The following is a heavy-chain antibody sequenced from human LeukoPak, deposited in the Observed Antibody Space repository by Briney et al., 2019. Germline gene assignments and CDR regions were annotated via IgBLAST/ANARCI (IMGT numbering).Heavy chain of an antibody. Sequence: GGSLRLSCAASGFTFSSYAMHWVRQAPGKGLEWVAVISYDGSNKYYADSVKGRFTISRDNSKNTLYLQMNSLRAEDTAVYYCARDRDWYSFESWGQGTLVTVSS. CDR3: ARDRDWYSFES. CDR2: ISYDGSNK. CDR1: GFTFSSYA. J-gene: IGHJ4*02. V-gene: IGHV3-30-3*01. D-gene: IGHD1-26*01.